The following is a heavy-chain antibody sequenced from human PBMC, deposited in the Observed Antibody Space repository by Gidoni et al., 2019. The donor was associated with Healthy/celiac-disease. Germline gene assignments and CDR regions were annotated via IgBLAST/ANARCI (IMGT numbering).Heavy chain of an antibody. CDR3: ARDSEDLVRGHRIAAAGGGAFDI. CDR1: GFTFSSYA. D-gene: IGHD6-13*01. CDR2: ISYDGSNK. J-gene: IGHJ3*02. Sequence: QVQLVESGGGVVQPGRSLRLSCAASGFTFSSYAMHWVRQAPGKGLEWVAVISYDGSNKYYADSVKGRFTISRDNSKNTLYLQMNSLRAEDTAVYYCARDSEDLVRGHRIAAAGGGAFDIWGQGTMVTVSS. V-gene: IGHV3-30-3*01.